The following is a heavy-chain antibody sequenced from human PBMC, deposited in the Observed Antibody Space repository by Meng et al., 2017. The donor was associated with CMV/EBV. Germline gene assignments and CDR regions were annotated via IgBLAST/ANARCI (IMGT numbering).Heavy chain of an antibody. V-gene: IGHV4-38-2*02. CDR1: GASVSRGYY. CDR3: AREVGAPYFDM. J-gene: IGHJ3*02. Sequence: SETLSLTCAVSGASVSRGYYWAWIRQPPGKRLEWIGSIADSRNTYYTPSLQSRVTIAVETSKNQFSLKLTSVTAADTAVYFCAREVGAPYFDMWGQGTTVTVSS. D-gene: IGHD1-26*01. CDR2: IADSRNT.